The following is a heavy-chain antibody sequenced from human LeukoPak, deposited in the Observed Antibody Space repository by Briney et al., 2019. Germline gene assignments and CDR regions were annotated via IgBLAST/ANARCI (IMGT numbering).Heavy chain of an antibody. Sequence: SETLSLTCSVSGYSISSGYYWGWIRQPPGKGLEWIGTIHHSGTTFYNPSLKSRVTISVDTSKNQFSLKLSSVTAADTAVYYCARQTGGGSHGAFDIWGQGTMVTVSS. D-gene: IGHD2-15*01. CDR3: ARQTGGGSHGAFDI. CDR2: IHHSGTT. CDR1: GYSISSGYY. V-gene: IGHV4-38-2*02. J-gene: IGHJ3*02.